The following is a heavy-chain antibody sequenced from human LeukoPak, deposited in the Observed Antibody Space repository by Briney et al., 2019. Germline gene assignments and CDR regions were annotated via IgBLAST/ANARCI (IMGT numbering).Heavy chain of an antibody. J-gene: IGHJ4*02. D-gene: IGHD1-26*01. CDR1: GFTFSTSA. V-gene: IGHV1-58*01. CDR3: ARGTGYYGGDYFDY. CDR2: IVVGSGAT. Sequence: SVKVSCKTSGFTFSTSAVQWVRQARGQRLEWIGWIVVGSGATNYAQSLQGRFTITRDMSTNTAYMELSSLESEDSAVYYCARGTGYYGGDYFDYWGQGTLVTVSS.